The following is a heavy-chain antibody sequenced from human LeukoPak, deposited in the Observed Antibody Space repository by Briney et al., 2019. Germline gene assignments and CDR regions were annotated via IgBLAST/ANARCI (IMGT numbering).Heavy chain of an antibody. D-gene: IGHD2-2*01. J-gene: IGHJ5*02. CDR2: IRGAGYSDAP. Sequence: PGGSLRLSCAASGFSFSGSAIHWVRQAPGKGLEWVGCIRGAGYSDAPAYVASVRGRFTISRDDSKSTAYLQMNSLKAEDTAVYYCTVPASGGNWFDPWGPGTLVTVSS. CDR3: TVPASGGNWFDP. CDR1: GFSFSGSA. V-gene: IGHV3-73*01.